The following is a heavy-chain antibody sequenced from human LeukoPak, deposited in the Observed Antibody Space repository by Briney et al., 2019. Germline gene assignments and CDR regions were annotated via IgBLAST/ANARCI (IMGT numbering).Heavy chain of an antibody. CDR2: IYYSGST. D-gene: IGHD1-26*01. Sequence: SETLSLTCIVSGGSISSFYWSWIRQPPGKGLEWVGYIYYSGSTNYNPSLKSRGTISVDTSKNQFSLKLSSVTAADTAVYYCARRRYRGRMIDYWGQGTLVTVSS. V-gene: IGHV4-59*12. CDR3: ARRRYRGRMIDY. CDR1: GGSISSFY. J-gene: IGHJ4*02.